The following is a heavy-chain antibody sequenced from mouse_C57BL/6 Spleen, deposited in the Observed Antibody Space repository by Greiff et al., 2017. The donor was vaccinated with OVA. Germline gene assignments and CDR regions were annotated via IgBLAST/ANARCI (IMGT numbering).Heavy chain of an antibody. CDR3: ARGLYYFDV. CDR1: GFTFSSYA. D-gene: IGHD6-1*01. J-gene: IGHJ1*03. Sequence: EVHLVESGGGLVKPGGSLKLSCAASGFTFSSYAMSWVRQTPEKRLEWVATISDGGSYTYYPDNVKGRFTISRDNAKNNLYLQMSHLKSEDTAMYYCARGLYYFDVWGTGTTVTVSS. V-gene: IGHV5-4*01. CDR2: ISDGGSYT.